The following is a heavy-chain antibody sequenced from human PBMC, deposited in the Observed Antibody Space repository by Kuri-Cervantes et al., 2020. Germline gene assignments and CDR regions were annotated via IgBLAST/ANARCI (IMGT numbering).Heavy chain of an antibody. CDR1: GYTFTVHY. D-gene: IGHD3-10*01. Sequence: SVKVSCKASGYTFTVHYMHWVRQAPGQALEWMGWINPNSGGTNYAQKFQGWVTMTRDTSISTAYMELRRLRSDDTAVYYCARERADYGSGSYTFGAFDIWGQGTMVTVSS. J-gene: IGHJ3*02. CDR3: ARERADYGSGSYTFGAFDI. V-gene: IGHV1-2*04. CDR2: INPNSGGT.